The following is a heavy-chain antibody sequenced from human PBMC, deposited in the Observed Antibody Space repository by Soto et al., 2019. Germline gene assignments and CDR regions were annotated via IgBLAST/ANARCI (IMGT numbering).Heavy chain of an antibody. CDR3: ARGLYGGGGCYSHFDY. CDR2: IIPIFGTT. Sequence: VQLVQSGAEVKKPGSSVKVSCKASGGTFSNYPFIWVRQAPGQGLDWMGGIIPIFGTTDYGQRFQGRFTITADESTNTAHMELSSLRPDDTAVYYCARGLYGGGGCYSHFDYWGQGTLVTVSS. V-gene: IGHV1-69*01. CDR1: GGTFSNYP. D-gene: IGHD2-21*02. J-gene: IGHJ4*02.